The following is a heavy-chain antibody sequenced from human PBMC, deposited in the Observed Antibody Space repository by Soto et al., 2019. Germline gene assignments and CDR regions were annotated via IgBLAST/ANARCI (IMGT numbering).Heavy chain of an antibody. CDR1: GYTFTGYY. CDR3: ARQYCTNGVCLLDAFDI. D-gene: IGHD2-8*01. CDR2: INPNSGGT. J-gene: IGHJ3*02. V-gene: IGHV1-2*04. Sequence: ASVKVSCKASGYTFTGYYMHWVRQAPGQGLEWMGWINPNSGGTNYAQKFQGWVTMTRDTSISTAYMELSRLRSDDTAVYYCARQYCTNGVCLLDAFDIWGQGTMVTVPS.